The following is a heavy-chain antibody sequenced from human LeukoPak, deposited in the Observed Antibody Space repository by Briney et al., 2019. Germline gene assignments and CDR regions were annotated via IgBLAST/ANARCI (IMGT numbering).Heavy chain of an antibody. D-gene: IGHD5-18*01. CDR3: ARQHVDTAMSRTNYYYYGMDV. Sequence: ASVKVSCKASGYTFTGYYMHWVRQAPGQGLEWMGWINPNSGGTNYAQKFQGWVTMTRDTSISTAYMELSRLRSDDTAVYYCARQHVDTAMSRTNYYYYGMDVWGQGTTVTVSS. CDR2: INPNSGGT. J-gene: IGHJ6*02. CDR1: GYTFTGYY. V-gene: IGHV1-2*04.